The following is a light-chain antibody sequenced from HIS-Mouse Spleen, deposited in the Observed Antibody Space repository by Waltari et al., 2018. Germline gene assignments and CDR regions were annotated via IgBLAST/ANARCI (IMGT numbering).Light chain of an antibody. J-gene: IGLJ3*02. CDR1: SSNIGSNY. Sequence: QSVLTQPPSASGTPGQRVTISCSGSSSNIGSNYVYWYQQLPGTAPKLLIYRNNQRASGVPDRFSGSKAGTSASLAISGLRSADEADYYCAAWDDRLSGPVFGGGTKLTVL. V-gene: IGLV1-47*01. CDR2: RNN. CDR3: AAWDDRLSGPV.